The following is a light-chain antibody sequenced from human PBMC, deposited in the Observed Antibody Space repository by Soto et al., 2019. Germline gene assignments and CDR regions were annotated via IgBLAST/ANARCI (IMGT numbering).Light chain of an antibody. CDR2: DAS. V-gene: IGKV1-5*01. CDR1: QSISSW. CDR3: HHYNTIPWT. J-gene: IGKJ1*01. Sequence: DIQMTQSPSTLSASVGDRVTITCRASQSISSWLAWYQQKPGKAPKLLIYDASSLESGVPSGFSGSGSGTEFTLTISSLQPDDFATYYCHHYNTIPWTFGQGTKVDIK.